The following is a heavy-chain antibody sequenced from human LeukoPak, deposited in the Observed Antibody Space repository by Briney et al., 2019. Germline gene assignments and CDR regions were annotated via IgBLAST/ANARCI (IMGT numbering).Heavy chain of an antibody. J-gene: IGHJ6*03. CDR1: GYTFTSYG. V-gene: IGHV1-18*01. CDR2: ISAYNGNT. Sequence: ASVKVSCKASGYTFTSYGFSWVRQAPGQGLEWMGWISAYNGNTNYAQKLQGRVTMTTDTSTSTAYMELRSLRSDDTAVYYCARGVVVPAAILRDYYYYYMDVWGKGTTVTVSS. D-gene: IGHD2-2*01. CDR3: ARGVVVPAAILRDYYYYYMDV.